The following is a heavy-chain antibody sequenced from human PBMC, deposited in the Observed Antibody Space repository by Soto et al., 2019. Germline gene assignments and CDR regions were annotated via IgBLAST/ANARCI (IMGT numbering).Heavy chain of an antibody. Sequence: KPSETLSLTCTVCGGSISSGDYYWSWIRQPPXKGLEWIGYIYYSGSTYYNPSLKSRVTISVDTSKNQFSLKLSSVTAADTAVYYCARAGAPGVYYDSSGYYSEDPYYFDYWGQGTLVTVSS. J-gene: IGHJ4*02. CDR2: IYYSGST. V-gene: IGHV4-30-4*01. D-gene: IGHD3-22*01. CDR3: ARAGAPGVYYDSSGYYSEDPYYFDY. CDR1: GGSISSGDYY.